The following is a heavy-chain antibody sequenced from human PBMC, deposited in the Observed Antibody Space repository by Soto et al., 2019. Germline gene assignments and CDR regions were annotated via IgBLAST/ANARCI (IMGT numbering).Heavy chain of an antibody. CDR2: INHSGST. D-gene: IGHD2-8*02. Sequence: SETLSLTCAVYGGSFSGYYWSWIRQPPGKGLEWIGEINHSGSTNYNPSLKSRVTISVDTSKNQFSLKLISVTAADTAVYYCTRHMCTRGPCYFDYWGQGTLVTVSS. V-gene: IGHV4-34*01. CDR3: TRHMCTRGPCYFDY. J-gene: IGHJ4*02. CDR1: GGSFSGYY.